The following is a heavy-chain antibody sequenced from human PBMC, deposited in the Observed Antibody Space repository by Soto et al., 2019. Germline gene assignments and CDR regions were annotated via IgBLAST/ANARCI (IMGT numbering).Heavy chain of an antibody. D-gene: IGHD6-13*01. Sequence: TGGSVRLSCAASGFTFTSYTMNWVRQAPGKGLEWVSSISSSSDYIYYADSMKGRVTISRDNAKNSLFLDMNSLTGEDTAVYYCARARVYATGPLDFWGQGTLVTVSS. CDR1: GFTFTSYT. J-gene: IGHJ4*02. CDR2: ISSSSDYI. CDR3: ARARVYATGPLDF. V-gene: IGHV3-21*06.